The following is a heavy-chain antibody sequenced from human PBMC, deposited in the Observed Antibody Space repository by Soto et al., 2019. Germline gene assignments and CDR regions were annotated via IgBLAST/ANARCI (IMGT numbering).Heavy chain of an antibody. V-gene: IGHV3-7*01. CDR2: IKQDGSEK. D-gene: IGHD3-16*01. J-gene: IGHJ4*02. CDR3: ARYDYVWGSFDPFDY. CDR1: GFTFSSYW. Sequence: GGSLRLSCAASGFTFSSYWMSWVRQAPGKGLEWVANIKQDGSEKYYVDSVKGRFTISRDNAKNSLYLQMNSLRAEDTAVYYCARYDYVWGSFDPFDYWGQGTLVTVSS.